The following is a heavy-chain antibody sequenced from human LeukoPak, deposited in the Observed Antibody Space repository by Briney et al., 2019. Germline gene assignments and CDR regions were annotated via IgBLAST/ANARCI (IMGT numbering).Heavy chain of an antibody. CDR3: ARDSHPRNSSGWNFDH. D-gene: IGHD6-19*01. Sequence: GGSLRLSCAASGFTFSSYSMNWVRQAPGKGLEWVSSISSSSSYIYYADSVKGRFTVSRDNAKNSLYLQMNSLRAEDTAVYYCARDSHPRNSSGWNFDHWGQGTLVTASS. J-gene: IGHJ4*02. V-gene: IGHV3-21*01. CDR1: GFTFSSYS. CDR2: ISSSSSYI.